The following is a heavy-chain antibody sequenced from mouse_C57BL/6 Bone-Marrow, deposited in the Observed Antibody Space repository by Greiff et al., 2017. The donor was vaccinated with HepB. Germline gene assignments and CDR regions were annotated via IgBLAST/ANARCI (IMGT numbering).Heavy chain of an antibody. CDR1: GYAFSSSW. V-gene: IGHV1-82*01. J-gene: IGHJ2*01. D-gene: IGHD4-1*01. CDR2: IYPGDGDT. Sequence: VKLQQSGPELVKPGASVKISCKASGYAFSSSWMNWVKQRPGKGLEWIGRIYPGDGDTNYNGKFKGKATLTADKSSSTAYMQLSSLTSEDSAVYFCARERWGFDYWGQGTTLTVSS. CDR3: ARERWGFDY.